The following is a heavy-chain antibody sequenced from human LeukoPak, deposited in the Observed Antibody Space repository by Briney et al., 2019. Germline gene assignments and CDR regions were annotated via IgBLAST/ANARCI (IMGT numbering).Heavy chain of an antibody. D-gene: IGHD2-2*01. Sequence: PGGSLRLSCAASGFTFSSYGMHWVRQAPGKGLEWVAFIRYDGSNKYYADSVKGRFTISRDNSKNTLYLQMNSLRVEDTAMYYCAKDRYDIVVVPAANYFDYWGQGTLVTVSS. V-gene: IGHV3-30*02. CDR3: AKDRYDIVVVPAANYFDY. CDR2: IRYDGSNK. CDR1: GFTFSSYG. J-gene: IGHJ4*02.